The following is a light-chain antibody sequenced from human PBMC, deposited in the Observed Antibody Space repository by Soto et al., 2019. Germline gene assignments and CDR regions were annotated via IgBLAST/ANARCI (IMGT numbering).Light chain of an antibody. CDR2: GNN. CDR3: QSYDSSLSGWV. V-gene: IGLV1-40*01. CDR1: SSHIGAGYN. Sequence: QSVLTQSPSVSGAPGQRVTISCTGSSSHIGAGYNVHWYQQHPGTAPKLLIYGNNNRPSGVPDRFSGSKSGTSGSLAITGLQAEDEADYYCQSYDSSLSGWVFGGGTKVTVL. J-gene: IGLJ3*02.